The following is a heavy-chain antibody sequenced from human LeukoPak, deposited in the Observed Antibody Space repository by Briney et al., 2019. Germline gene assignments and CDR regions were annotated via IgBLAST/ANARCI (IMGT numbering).Heavy chain of an antibody. J-gene: IGHJ5*02. Sequence: GGSLRLSCAASGFTFSSYGMHWVRQAPGKGLEWVAFIRYDGSNKYYADSVKGRFTISRDNPKNTLYLQMNSLRAEDTAVYYCAKDWSDFWSGYHRFDPWGQGTLVTVSS. CDR3: AKDWSDFWSGYHRFDP. CDR1: GFTFSSYG. CDR2: IRYDGSNK. D-gene: IGHD3-3*01. V-gene: IGHV3-30*02.